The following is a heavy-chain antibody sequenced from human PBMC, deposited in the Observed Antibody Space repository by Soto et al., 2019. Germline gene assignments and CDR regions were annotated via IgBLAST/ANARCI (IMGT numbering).Heavy chain of an antibody. CDR1: GYSFTSLD. Sequence: ASVKVSCKASGYSFTSLDINWVRQTAGQGLEWMGWMQPSTGRTGYAQKFQGRVTMTRDTSINTAYMELTTLTSDDTAFYYCARGVSAGVDYWGQGALVTVSS. J-gene: IGHJ4*02. V-gene: IGHV1-8*01. D-gene: IGHD1-26*01. CDR3: ARGVSAGVDY. CDR2: MQPSTGRT.